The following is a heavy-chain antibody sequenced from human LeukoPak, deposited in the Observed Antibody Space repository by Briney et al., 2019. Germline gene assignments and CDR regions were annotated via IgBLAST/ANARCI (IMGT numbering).Heavy chain of an antibody. D-gene: IGHD3-10*01. CDR1: GFTFSSYW. CDR3: AKDNYGSGSYLLYFDS. Sequence: PGGSLRLSCAASGFTFSSYWMSWVRQAPGKGLEWVANIKQDGSEKYYVDSVKGRFTISRDNAKNSLYLQMNSLRAEDTAVYYCAKDNYGSGSYLLYFDSWGQGTLVTVSS. J-gene: IGHJ4*02. CDR2: IKQDGSEK. V-gene: IGHV3-7*04.